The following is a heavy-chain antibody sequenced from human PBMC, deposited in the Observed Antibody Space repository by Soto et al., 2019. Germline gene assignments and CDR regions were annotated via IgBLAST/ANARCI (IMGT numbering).Heavy chain of an antibody. CDR1: GGSISNYC. CDR2: IYYTGST. V-gene: IGHV4-59*01. CDR3: ARRRGSTRRGIDY. J-gene: IGHJ4*02. Sequence: QVQLQESGPGLVKPSETLSLTCTVSGGSISNYCWNWIRQPPGEGLEWIAYIYYTGSTKYNPSLKSRVTISVDTSKNQFSLKLNSVTTADTAVYFCARRRGSTRRGIDYWGQGTLVTVSS. D-gene: IGHD2-2*01.